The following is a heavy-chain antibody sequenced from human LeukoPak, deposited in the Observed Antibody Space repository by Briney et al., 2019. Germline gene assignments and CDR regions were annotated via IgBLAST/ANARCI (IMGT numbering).Heavy chain of an antibody. D-gene: IGHD4-17*01. CDR2: IYYSGST. CDR1: GGSISSGDYY. Sequence: SQTLSLTCTVSGGSISSGDYYWSWIRQPPGKGLGWIGYIYYSGSTYYNPSLKSRVTISVDTSKNQFSLKLSSVTAADTAVYYCARAHMTTVTTEWFDPWGQGTLVTVSS. CDR3: ARAHMTTVTTEWFDP. J-gene: IGHJ5*02. V-gene: IGHV4-30-4*01.